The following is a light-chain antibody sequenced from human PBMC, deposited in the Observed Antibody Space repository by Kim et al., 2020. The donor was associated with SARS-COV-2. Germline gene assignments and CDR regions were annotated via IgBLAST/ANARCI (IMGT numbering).Light chain of an antibody. CDR2: DNN. J-gene: IGLJ2*01. Sequence: QSVLTQPPSVSAAPGQKVTISCTGRTSNIGDNYVSWFQHLPGTAPKLLIYDNNKRPSGIPDRFSGSKSGTSATLDITGLQTGDEADYYCGTWDSSLSAVLFDKGTQLTVL. CDR1: TSNIGDNY. V-gene: IGLV1-51*01. CDR3: GTWDSSLSAVL.